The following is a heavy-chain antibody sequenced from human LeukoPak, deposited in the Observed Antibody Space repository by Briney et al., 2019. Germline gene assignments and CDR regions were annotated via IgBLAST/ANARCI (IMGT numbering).Heavy chain of an antibody. Sequence: SETLSLTCSVSGGSISSLYWSWIRQPPGKGLEWIGYIYYTGSTNYNRSLKSRVTMFVDMSKNQFSLRLSSVTAADTAVYYCARHRAYSSSSPFDYWGQGTLATVSS. D-gene: IGHD6-6*01. CDR3: ARHRAYSSSSPFDY. J-gene: IGHJ4*02. CDR2: IYYTGST. V-gene: IGHV4-59*08. CDR1: GGSISSLY.